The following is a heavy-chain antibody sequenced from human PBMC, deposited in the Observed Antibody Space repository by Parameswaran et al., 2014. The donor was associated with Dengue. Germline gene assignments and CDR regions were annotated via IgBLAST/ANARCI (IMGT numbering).Heavy chain of an antibody. CDR2: ISSSGSTI. D-gene: IGHD2-2*01. CDR3: ARDPHCSSTSCYAYYYYYGMDV. V-gene: IGHV3-48*03. Sequence: KWIRQPPGKGLEWVSYISSSGSTIYYADSVKGRFTISRDNAKNSLYLQMNSLRAEDTAVYYCARDPHCSSTSCYAYYYYYGMDVWGQGTTVTVSS. J-gene: IGHJ6*02.